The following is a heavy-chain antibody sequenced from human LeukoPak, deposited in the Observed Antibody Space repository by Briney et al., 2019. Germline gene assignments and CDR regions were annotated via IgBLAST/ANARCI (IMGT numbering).Heavy chain of an antibody. CDR1: GYTLTIYF. J-gene: IGHJ3*02. Sequence: ASVKVSFKASGYTLTIYFIHWVRQAPGQGLEWMGIINPSGGSTSYAQKFQGRVTITRDTATSTVYMELRRLRYEETAVYYCARDQDWIYAFDIWGQGTMVTVSS. D-gene: IGHD1-7*01. V-gene: IGHV1-46*01. CDR3: ARDQDWIYAFDI. CDR2: INPSGGST.